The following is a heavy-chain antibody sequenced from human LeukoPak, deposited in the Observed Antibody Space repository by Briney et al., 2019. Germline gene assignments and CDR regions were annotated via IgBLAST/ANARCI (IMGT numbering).Heavy chain of an antibody. CDR2: IKQDGSEK. J-gene: IGHJ4*02. D-gene: IGHD5-18*01. V-gene: IGHV3-7*01. CDR3: ARGGYSYGYARFTALVDYYFDY. CDR1: GFTFSSYW. Sequence: PGGSLRLSCAASGFTFSSYWMSWVRQAPGKGLEWVANIKQDGSEKYYVDSVKGRFTISRDNAKNSLYLQMNSLRAEDTAVYYCARGGYSYGYARFTALVDYYFDYWGQGTLVTVSS.